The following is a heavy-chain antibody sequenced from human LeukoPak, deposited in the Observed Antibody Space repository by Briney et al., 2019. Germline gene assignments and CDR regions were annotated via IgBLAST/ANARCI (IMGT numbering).Heavy chain of an antibody. J-gene: IGHJ4*02. CDR1: GFTFNKSW. CDR3: ARDLGNFGSGSSYFDY. V-gene: IGHV3-7*01. D-gene: IGHD3-10*01. Sequence: GGSLRLSCAASGFTFNKSWMSWVRQAPGKGPEWVANIKQDGSEKYYVDSVKGRFTISRDNAKNSLYLQMNSLRAEDTAVYYCARDLGNFGSGSSYFDYWGQGTLVTVSS. CDR2: IKQDGSEK.